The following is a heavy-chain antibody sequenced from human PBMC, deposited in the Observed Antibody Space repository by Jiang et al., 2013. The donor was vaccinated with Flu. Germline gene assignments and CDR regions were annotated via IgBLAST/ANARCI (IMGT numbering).Heavy chain of an antibody. Sequence: SGAEVKKPGSSVKVSCKTSGGTFRSFSFSWVRQVPGKGLEWVGGISTISGSADYAQKFQGRVTIEADESTSTVYMQLSSLRSEDTAIYYCAKNVREASWDHYQYGLFVWGQGTTVTVP. CDR1: GGTFRSFS. D-gene: IGHD3-10*01. V-gene: IGHV1-69*01. J-gene: IGHJ6*02. CDR3: AKNVREASWDHYQYGLFV. CDR2: ISTISGSA.